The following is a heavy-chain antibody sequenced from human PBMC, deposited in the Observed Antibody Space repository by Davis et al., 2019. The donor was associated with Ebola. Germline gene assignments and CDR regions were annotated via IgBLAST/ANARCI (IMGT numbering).Heavy chain of an antibody. Sequence: GESLKISCAASGFTVSSYYMSWVRQAPGKGLEWVSAISGSGGTTYYAGSVKGRFTVSRDNSRGTLYLQMNSLRVEDSAIYYCVKDSSNIWFDIWGQGTLVTVSS. J-gene: IGHJ3*02. V-gene: IGHV3-23*01. CDR3: VKDSSNIWFDI. CDR1: GFTVSSYY. CDR2: ISGSGGTT. D-gene: IGHD2/OR15-2a*01.